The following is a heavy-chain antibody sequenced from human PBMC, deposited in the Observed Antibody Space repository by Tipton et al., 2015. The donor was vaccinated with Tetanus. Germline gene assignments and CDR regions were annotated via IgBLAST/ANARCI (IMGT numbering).Heavy chain of an antibody. Sequence: TLSLTCNVSGGSITKDYWSWIRQSPGKTLEWIGYISHSGSPNYNPSLKSRATVSVDTSKNQFSLDLTSVTAADTGVYYCAGSQWLDGFIFDYWSQGSLVTVAS. CDR1: GGSITKDY. CDR2: ISHSGSP. J-gene: IGHJ4*02. V-gene: IGHV4-59*01. CDR3: AGSQWLDGFIFDY. D-gene: IGHD6-19*01.